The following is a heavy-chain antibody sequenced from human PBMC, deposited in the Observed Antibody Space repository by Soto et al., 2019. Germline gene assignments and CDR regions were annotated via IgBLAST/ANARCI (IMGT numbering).Heavy chain of an antibody. CDR3: AKTGGSYCSGGSCYGYYCYYGMDV. J-gene: IGHJ6*02. CDR1: GFTFSSYG. V-gene: IGHV3-30*18. D-gene: IGHD2-15*01. CDR2: ISYDGSNK. Sequence: QVQLVESGGGVVQPGRSLRLSCAASGFTFSSYGMHWVRQAPGKGLEWVAVISYDGSNKYYADSVKGRFTISRDNSKNTLYLQMNSLRAEDTAVYYCAKTGGSYCSGGSCYGYYCYYGMDVWGQGTTVTVSS.